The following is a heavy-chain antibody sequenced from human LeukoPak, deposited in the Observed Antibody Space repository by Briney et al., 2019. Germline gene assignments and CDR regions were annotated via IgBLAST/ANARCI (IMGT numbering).Heavy chain of an antibody. J-gene: IGHJ6*02. Sequence: GGSLRLSCAASGFTFNNHWMSWVRQAPGKGLEWVANIRHDGSDKKYVDSVKGRFTISRDNAENLLFLQMNSLRAEDTAVYYCARRITIAAAGWGYGMDVWGQGTTVTVSS. D-gene: IGHD6-13*01. CDR2: IRHDGSDK. V-gene: IGHV3-7*03. CDR3: ARRITIAAAGWGYGMDV. CDR1: GFTFNNHW.